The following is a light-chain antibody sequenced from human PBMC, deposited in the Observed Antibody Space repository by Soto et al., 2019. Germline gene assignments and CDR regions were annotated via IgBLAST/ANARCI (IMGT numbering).Light chain of an antibody. CDR1: QDISNF. CDR2: AAS. V-gene: IGKV1-9*01. Sequence: DIQLTQSPSFLSASVGDRVTITCLASQDISNFLAWYQQKPGKAPKLLIYAASTLQSGVPSRFSGSGSGREFTLTISSLQPEDFATYHCQQLNSYPIATFGGGPRWIS. J-gene: IGKJ4*01. CDR3: QQLNSYPIAT.